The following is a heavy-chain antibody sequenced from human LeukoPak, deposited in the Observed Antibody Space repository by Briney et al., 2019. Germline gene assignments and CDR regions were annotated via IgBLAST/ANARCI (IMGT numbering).Heavy chain of an antibody. D-gene: IGHD3-10*01. CDR1: GFTFSSYW. CDR3: AKGGFRELLFDF. V-gene: IGHV3-7*01. CDR2: IKQDGSEK. Sequence: GGPLRLSCAASGFTFSSYWMSWVRQAPGKGLEWVANIKQDGSEKYYVDSVKGRFTISRDNAKNSLYLQMNSLRAEDTAVYYCAKGGFRELLFDFWGQGTLVTVSS. J-gene: IGHJ4*02.